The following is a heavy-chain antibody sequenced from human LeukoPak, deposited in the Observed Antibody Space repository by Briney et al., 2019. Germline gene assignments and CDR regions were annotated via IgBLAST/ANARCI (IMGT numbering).Heavy chain of an antibody. CDR2: ISVYNGNT. Sequence: ASVKVSCKSSGYTFTSYGISWVRQPPGQGLEWMGWISVYNGNTNYAQKLQGRVTMTTDTSTSTAYMELRSLRSDDTAVYYCARSQDIVLMVYAIPLFNYYGMDVWGQGTTVTVSS. D-gene: IGHD2-8*01. CDR3: ARSQDIVLMVYAIPLFNYYGMDV. CDR1: GYTFTSYG. V-gene: IGHV1-18*01. J-gene: IGHJ6*02.